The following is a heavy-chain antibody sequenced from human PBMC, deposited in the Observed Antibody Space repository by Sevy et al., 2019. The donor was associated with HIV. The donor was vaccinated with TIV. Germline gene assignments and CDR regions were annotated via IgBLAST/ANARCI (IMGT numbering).Heavy chain of an antibody. CDR2: IKQDGSEK. CDR1: GFTFSSYW. J-gene: IGHJ4*02. D-gene: IGHD5-12*01. Sequence: GGSLRLSCAASGFTFSSYWMSWVRQAPGKGLEWVANIKQDGSEKYYVDSVKGRFTISRDNAKNSLYLQMNSLRAEDTAVYYCARDEKWLRTSWFDYWGQGTLVTVSS. CDR3: ARDEKWLRTSWFDY. V-gene: IGHV3-7*01.